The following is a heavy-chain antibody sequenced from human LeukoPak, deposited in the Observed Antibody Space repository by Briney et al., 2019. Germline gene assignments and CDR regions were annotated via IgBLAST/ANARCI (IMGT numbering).Heavy chain of an antibody. J-gene: IGHJ4*02. CDR3: ARAVDVADY. CDR1: GFIFTDLW. V-gene: IGHV3-7*01. CDR2: IKEDESTK. D-gene: IGHD3-16*01. Sequence: GGSLRLSCAASGFIFTDLWMSWVRQAPGKGLEWVANIKEDESTKFYADSVKGRFTISRDNAKYSVYLQMNNLRVEGTAVYYCARAVDVADYWGRGTLVTVSS.